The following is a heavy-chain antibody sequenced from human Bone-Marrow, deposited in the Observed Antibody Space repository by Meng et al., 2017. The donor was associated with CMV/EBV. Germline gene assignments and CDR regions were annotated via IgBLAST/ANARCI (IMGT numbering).Heavy chain of an antibody. CDR3: AKEYSSSSGLDYFDY. CDR2: ISGSGGST. D-gene: IGHD6-6*01. CDR1: GFTFDDYA. V-gene: IGHV3-23*01. Sequence: GGSLRLSCAASGFTFDDYAMSWVRQAPGKGLEWVSAISGSGGSTYYADSVKGRFTISRDNSKNTLYLQMNSLRAEDTAVYYCAKEYSSSSGLDYFDYWGQGTLVTVSS. J-gene: IGHJ4*02.